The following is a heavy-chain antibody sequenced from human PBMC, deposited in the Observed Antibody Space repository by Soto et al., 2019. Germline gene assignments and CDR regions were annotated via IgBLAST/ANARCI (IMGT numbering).Heavy chain of an antibody. V-gene: IGHV3-30*19. D-gene: IGHD2-2*01. CDR2: ISYDGSNT. CDR1: GFTFSSYG. CDR3: ARDQGRSITCQLDY. J-gene: IGHJ4*02. Sequence: QVQLVESGGGVVQPGNSLRLSCAASGFTFSSYGMHWVRQAPGKGLEWVAVISYDGSNTYYADSVKGRFTISRDNMLYLQMNSLRAEDTAVYYCARDQGRSITCQLDYWGQGTLVTVSS.